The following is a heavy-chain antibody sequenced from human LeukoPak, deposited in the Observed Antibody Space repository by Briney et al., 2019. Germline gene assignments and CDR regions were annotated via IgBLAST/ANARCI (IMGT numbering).Heavy chain of an antibody. CDR2: IGGSGGST. Sequence: GESLRLSCAASGFTFTSYAMSWVRQAPGKGLEWVSAIGGSGGSTYYADSVKGRFTISRDNSKNTLYLQMNSLRAEDTAVYYCAKEVGSCGWFPFDYWGQGNLVTVSS. CDR3: AKEVGSCGWFPFDY. V-gene: IGHV3-23*01. J-gene: IGHJ4*02. CDR1: GFTFTSYA. D-gene: IGHD6-19*01.